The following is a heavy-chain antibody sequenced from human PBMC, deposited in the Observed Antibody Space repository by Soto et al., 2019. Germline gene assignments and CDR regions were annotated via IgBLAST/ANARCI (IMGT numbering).Heavy chain of an antibody. D-gene: IGHD6-13*01. V-gene: IGHV3-74*01. CDR3: ARVWYSSLDWYFDL. CDR1: GVTLSSYW. CDR2: INSDGSST. J-gene: IGHJ2*01. Sequence: EVQLVESGGGLVQPGGSLRLSCAASGVTLSSYWMHWVRQAPGKGLVWVSRINSDGSSTSYADSVKGRLTISRDNAKDTLFLQMNSLRAEDTAVYYCARVWYSSLDWYFDLWGRGTLVTVSS.